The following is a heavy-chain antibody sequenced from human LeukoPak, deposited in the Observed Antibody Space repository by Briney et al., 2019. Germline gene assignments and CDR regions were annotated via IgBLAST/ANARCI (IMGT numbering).Heavy chain of an antibody. CDR3: AKGWRGDYAPVYFDY. V-gene: IGHV3-33*06. CDR2: IWYDGSNK. D-gene: IGHD4-17*01. CDR1: GFTFSSYG. J-gene: IGHJ4*02. Sequence: PGGSLRLSCVASGFTFSSYGMHWVRQAPGKGLEWVAVIWYDGSNKYSADSVKGRFTISRDNSKNTLYLQMNSLRAEDTAVYYCAKGWRGDYAPVYFDYWGQGTLVTVSS.